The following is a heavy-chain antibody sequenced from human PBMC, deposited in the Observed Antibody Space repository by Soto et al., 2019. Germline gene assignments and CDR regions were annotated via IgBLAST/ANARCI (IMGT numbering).Heavy chain of an antibody. D-gene: IGHD4-17*01. V-gene: IGHV4-59*11. J-gene: IGHJ2*01. CDR1: GGTIRNHY. CDR2: IYYSGST. Sequence: LTNTVSGGTIRNHYWSWIRKTKGKGLEWIGYIYYSGSTNYNPSLKSRVTISVDTSKNQFSLKLSSVTAADTAVYYCARKSLATVTTSWYFDLWGRGTLVTVSS. CDR3: ARKSLATVTTSWYFDL.